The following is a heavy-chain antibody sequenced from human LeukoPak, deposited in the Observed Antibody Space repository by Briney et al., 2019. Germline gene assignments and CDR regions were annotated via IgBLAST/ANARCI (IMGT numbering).Heavy chain of an antibody. CDR2: ISSSSSTI. J-gene: IGHJ3*02. Sequence: SGGSLRLSCAASGFTFSSYSMNWVRQAPGKGLEWVSYISSSSSTIYYADSVKGRFTISRDNAKNSLYLQMNSLRAEDTAVYYCARDLAGKVGATGFDIWGQGTMVTVSS. D-gene: IGHD1-26*01. V-gene: IGHV3-48*01. CDR3: ARDLAGKVGATGFDI. CDR1: GFTFSSYS.